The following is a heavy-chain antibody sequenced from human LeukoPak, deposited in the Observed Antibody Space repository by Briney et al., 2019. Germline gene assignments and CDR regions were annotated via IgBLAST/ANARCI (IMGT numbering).Heavy chain of an antibody. V-gene: IGHV3-21*01. J-gene: IGHJ4*02. CDR1: GFTFSTYS. CDR2: ISSSSSGSSSYK. Sequence: PGGSLRLSCAASGFTFSTYSMNWVRQAPGKGLEWVSSISSSSSGSSSYKYYADSVKGRFTISRDNAKNSLYLQMNSLRAEDTAVYYCARDGNFYDYWGQGTLVIVSS. CDR3: ARDGNFYDY. D-gene: IGHD1-26*01.